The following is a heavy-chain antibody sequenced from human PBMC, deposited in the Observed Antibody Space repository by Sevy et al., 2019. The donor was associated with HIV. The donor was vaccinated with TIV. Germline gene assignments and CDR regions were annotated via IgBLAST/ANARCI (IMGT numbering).Heavy chain of an antibody. CDR3: ARPADYDDSSGSLD. D-gene: IGHD3-22*01. V-gene: IGHV5-51*01. J-gene: IGHJ4*02. CDR2: IYPGDSDP. CDR1: GYTFTRHW. Sequence: ASVKVSCKGSGYTFTRHWIGWVRQMPGKGLEWMGLIYPGDSDPRYSPRYSPSFQGQVTISSDKSSTTAYLQWSSLKASDTAIYYCARPADYDDSSGSLDWGQGTLVTVSS.